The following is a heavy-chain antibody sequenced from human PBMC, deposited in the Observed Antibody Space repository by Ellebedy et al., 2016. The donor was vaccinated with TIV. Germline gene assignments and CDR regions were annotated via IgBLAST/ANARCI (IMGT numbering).Heavy chain of an antibody. J-gene: IGHJ4*02. Sequence: PGGSLRLSCAASGLTFSSHAMSWVRQAPGKGLEWVAHINPDGSAEYYVDSVKGRFTISRDNAKRSLFLQMNSLRVDDTAVYYCVTWDQSYGRWGQGSLVTISS. CDR2: INPDGSAE. CDR3: VTWDQSYGR. D-gene: IGHD3-16*01. V-gene: IGHV3-7*03. CDR1: GLTFSSHA.